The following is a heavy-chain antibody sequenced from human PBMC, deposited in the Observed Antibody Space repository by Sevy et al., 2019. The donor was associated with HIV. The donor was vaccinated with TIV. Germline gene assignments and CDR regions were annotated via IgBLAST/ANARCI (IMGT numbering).Heavy chain of an antibody. Sequence: GGSLRLSCAASGFAFRTFWMSWVRQAPGKGLEWVANIKQDGSVKYYMDSVKGRFTISRDTAKNSLYLQMSSLTVEDTAVYYCAKQRGWICSHDVCSPYYSDSWGQGTLVTVSS. CDR3: AKQRGWICSHDVCSPYYSDS. CDR2: IKQDGSVK. V-gene: IGHV3-7*01. CDR1: GFAFRTFW. J-gene: IGHJ4*02. D-gene: IGHD5-12*01.